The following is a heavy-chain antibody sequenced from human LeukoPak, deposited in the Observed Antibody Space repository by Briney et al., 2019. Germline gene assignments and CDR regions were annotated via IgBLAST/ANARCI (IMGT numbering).Heavy chain of an antibody. CDR2: IYYSGST. CDR1: GGSISSYY. V-gene: IGHV4-59*01. D-gene: IGHD6-19*01. Sequence: SETLSLTCTVPGGSISSYYWSWIRQPPGKGLEWIGYIYYSGSTNYNPSLKSRVTISVDTSKNQFSLKLSSVTAADTAVYYCARGSRGAVAGTVPLLWFDPWGQGTLVTVSS. CDR3: ARGSRGAVAGTVPLLWFDP. J-gene: IGHJ5*02.